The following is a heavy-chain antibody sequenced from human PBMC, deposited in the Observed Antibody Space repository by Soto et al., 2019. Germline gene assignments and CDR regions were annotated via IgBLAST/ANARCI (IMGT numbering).Heavy chain of an antibody. V-gene: IGHV5-51*01. CDR2: IYPGDSDT. CDR1: GYSFTSYW. D-gene: IGHD3-22*01. J-gene: IGHJ4*02. Sequence: GESLKISCKGSGYSFTSYWIGWVRQMPGKGLEWMGIIYPGDSDTRYSPSFQGQVTISXXXXXXTXYXQXSXLKAXDTAMYYCARRGGYSTFDYWGQGTLVTVSS. CDR3: ARRGGYSTFDY.